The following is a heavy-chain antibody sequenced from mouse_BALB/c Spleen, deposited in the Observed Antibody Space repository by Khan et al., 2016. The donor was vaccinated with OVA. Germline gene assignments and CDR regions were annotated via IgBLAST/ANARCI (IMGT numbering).Heavy chain of an antibody. CDR1: GFSFSSYS. J-gene: IGHJ3*01. Sequence: VELVESGGDLVRPGGSLKLSCAASGFSFSSYSMSWVRQTPDKRLEWVATISSGGDYTYYPDSVKGRFTISRDNAKNTLYLQMSSLKSEDTAIYYWARHLNGSFAYWGQGTLVTVSA. V-gene: IGHV5-6*01. CDR3: ARHLNGSFAY. CDR2: ISSGGDYT.